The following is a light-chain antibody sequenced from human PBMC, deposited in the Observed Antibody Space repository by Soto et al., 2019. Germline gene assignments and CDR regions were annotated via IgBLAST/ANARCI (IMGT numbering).Light chain of an antibody. J-gene: IGKJ1*01. CDR1: QSVSSN. Sequence: EIVMTQSPATLSVSPGDTATLSCRASQSVSSNLAWYQQKPGQAPMLLIHGASTRATGIPARFSGSGSGTEFTITSRSLQSEDFGVYYCQQYNHCRTFGQGTKVEIK. CDR3: QQYNHCRT. CDR2: GAS. V-gene: IGKV3-15*01.